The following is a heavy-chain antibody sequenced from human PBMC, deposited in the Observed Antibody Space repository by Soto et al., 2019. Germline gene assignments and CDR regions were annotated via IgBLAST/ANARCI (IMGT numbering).Heavy chain of an antibody. CDR2: IYHSGTT. CDR3: ARDMPYGAGSLAGCDY. CDR1: GXSXXGSY. J-gene: IGHJ4*02. D-gene: IGHD1-26*01. V-gene: IGHV4-59*01. Sequence: QVQLRESGPGLVKPXETXXLTCTVXGXSXXGSYXXXIRXPPXXXXXWIGYIYHSGTTTYNPSLKSRVSISVDTSKNQFSLRLTSVIAADTAVYYCARDMPYGAGSLAGCDYWGQGILVTVSS.